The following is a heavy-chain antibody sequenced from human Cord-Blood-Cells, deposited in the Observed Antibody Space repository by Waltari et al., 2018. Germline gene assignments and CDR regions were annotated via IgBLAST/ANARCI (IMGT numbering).Heavy chain of an antibody. D-gene: IGHD6-6*01. J-gene: IGHJ6*02. CDR1: GFTFSSYS. CDR2: ISSSSSTI. V-gene: IGHV3-48*01. CDR3: ARLDLRGQLGGSYYYGMDV. Sequence: EVQLVESGGGLVQPGGSLRLSCAASGFTFSSYSMNWVRQAPGKGLEWVSYISSSSSTIYYADSVKGLFTISRDNAKNSLYLQMNSLRAEDTAVYYCARLDLRGQLGGSYYYGMDVWGQGTTVTVSS.